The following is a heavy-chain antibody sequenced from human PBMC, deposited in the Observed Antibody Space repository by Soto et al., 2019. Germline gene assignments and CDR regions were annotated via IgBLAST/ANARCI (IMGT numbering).Heavy chain of an antibody. CDR2: IWYDGSYK. V-gene: IGHV3-33*01. D-gene: IGHD3-22*01. CDR3: ARARYYDSSGYYSAFDY. J-gene: IGHJ4*02. CDR1: GFTFSTYG. Sequence: GGSLRLSCAASGFTFSTYGIHWVRQAPGKGLEWVSVIWYDGSYKFYADSVKGRFTISRDNSKNTLFLQMNSLRAEDTAVYYCARARYYDSSGYYSAFDYWGQGTLVTVSS.